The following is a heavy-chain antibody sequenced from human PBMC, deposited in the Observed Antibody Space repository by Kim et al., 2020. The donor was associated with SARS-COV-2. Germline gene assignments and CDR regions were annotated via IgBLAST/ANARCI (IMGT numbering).Heavy chain of an antibody. D-gene: IGHD6-13*01. J-gene: IGHJ4*02. Sequence: GGSLRLSCAASGFTFSSYGMHWVRQAPGKGLEWVAVIWYDGSNKYYADSVKGRFTISRDNSKNTLYLQMNSLRAEDTAVYYCAKDWAGYSSSSDYWGQGTLVTVSS. CDR3: AKDWAGYSSSSDY. CDR1: GFTFSSYG. V-gene: IGHV3-33*06. CDR2: IWYDGSNK.